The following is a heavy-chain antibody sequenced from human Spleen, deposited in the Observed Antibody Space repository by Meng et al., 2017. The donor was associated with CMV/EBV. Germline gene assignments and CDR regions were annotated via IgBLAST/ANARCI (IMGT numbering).Heavy chain of an antibody. V-gene: IGHV4-39*07. Sequence: SETLSLTCTGSGGSIRSSTYYWGWVRQPPGKGLEWIGNIYYSRTTYYHPSLKSRITKSVDTSQDQFSLKLSSVTAADTALYYCARGIYDFWSGYRPDRFDYWGQGTLVTVSS. CDR3: ARGIYDFWSGYRPDRFDY. CDR1: GGSIRSSTYY. J-gene: IGHJ4*02. CDR2: IYYSRTT. D-gene: IGHD3-3*01.